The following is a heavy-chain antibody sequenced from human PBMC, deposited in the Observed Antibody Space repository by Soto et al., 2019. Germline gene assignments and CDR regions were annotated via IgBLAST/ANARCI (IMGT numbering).Heavy chain of an antibody. Sequence: KASETLSLTXTVSGGSISSYYWSWIRQPPGKGLEWIGYIYYSGSTNYNPSLKSRVTISVDTSKNQFSLKLSSVTAADTAVYYCARANYDFWSGYYTDYWGQGTLVTVSS. J-gene: IGHJ4*02. CDR1: GGSISSYY. D-gene: IGHD3-3*01. CDR3: ARANYDFWSGYYTDY. CDR2: IYYSGST. V-gene: IGHV4-59*01.